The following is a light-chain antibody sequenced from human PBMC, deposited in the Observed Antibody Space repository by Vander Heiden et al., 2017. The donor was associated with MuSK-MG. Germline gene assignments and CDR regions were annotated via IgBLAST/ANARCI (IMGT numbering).Light chain of an antibody. V-gene: IGLV2-23*01. CDR3: CSYAGSSTLV. CDR2: EGS. J-gene: IGLJ3*02. Sequence: QSALTPPTSVSGSPGQSITLSCTGPSSDVGSYNLVSWYQQHQGKDPKLMIYEGSKRPSGVSNRFSGSKSGNTASLTISGLQAEDEADYYCCSYAGSSTLVFGGGTKLTVL. CDR1: SSDVGSYNL.